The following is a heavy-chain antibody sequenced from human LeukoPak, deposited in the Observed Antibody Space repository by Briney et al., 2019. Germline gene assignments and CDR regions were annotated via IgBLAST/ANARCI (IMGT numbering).Heavy chain of an antibody. CDR2: INPNSGGT. D-gene: IGHD3-22*01. J-gene: IGHJ4*02. CDR1: GYTLTGYY. Sequence: ASVKVSCKASGYTLTGYYMHWVRQAPGQGLEWMRWINPNSGGTNYAQKFQGRVTMTRDTSISTAYMELSRLRSDDTAVYYRARDYYDSSGYYPGDYWGQGTLVTVSS. V-gene: IGHV1-2*02. CDR3: ARDYYDSSGYYPGDY.